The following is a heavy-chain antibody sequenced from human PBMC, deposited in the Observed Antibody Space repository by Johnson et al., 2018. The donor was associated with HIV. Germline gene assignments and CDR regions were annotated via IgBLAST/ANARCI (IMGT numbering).Heavy chain of an antibody. J-gene: IGHJ3*02. CDR1: GFRFDDYA. D-gene: IGHD1-26*01. Sequence: VQLVESGGGLVKPGRSLRLSCAASGFRFDDYAMHCVRQAPWKGLEWVSGISWNSGSKYYADSVKGRFTISRDNSKNTLYLQMNSLRAEDTAVYYCARESIVGATEDDAFDIWGQGTMVTVSS. CDR3: ARESIVGATEDDAFDI. V-gene: IGHV3-9*01. CDR2: ISWNSGSK.